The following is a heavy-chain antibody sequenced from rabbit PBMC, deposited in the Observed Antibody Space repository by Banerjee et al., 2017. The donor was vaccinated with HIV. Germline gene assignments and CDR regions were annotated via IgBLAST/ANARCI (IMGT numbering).Heavy chain of an antibody. J-gene: IGHJ4*01. Sequence: QSLEESGGGLVQPEGSLTLTCTASGFSFSSSYYMCWVRQAPGKGLEWIGCIDGGSSGSTWYASWVNGRFTISKTSSTTVTLQMTSLAATDTATYFCAREYASSNFNLWGPGTLVTVS. CDR1: GFSFSSSYY. CDR3: AREYASSNFNL. V-gene: IGHV1S40*01. D-gene: IGHD6-1*01. CDR2: IDGGSSGST.